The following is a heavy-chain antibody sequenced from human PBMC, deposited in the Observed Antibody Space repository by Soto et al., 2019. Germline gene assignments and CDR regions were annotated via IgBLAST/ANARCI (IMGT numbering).Heavy chain of an antibody. V-gene: IGHV3-21*01. Sequence: GGSLRLSCAASGFTFSSYSMNWVRQAPGKGLEWVSSISSSSSYIYYADSVKGRFTISRDNAKNSLYLQMNSLRAEDTAVYYCARSRIRYSGSYPPDYYYGMDVWGQGTTVTVSS. CDR1: GFTFSSYS. J-gene: IGHJ6*02. CDR2: ISSSSSYI. D-gene: IGHD1-26*01. CDR3: ARSRIRYSGSYPPDYYYGMDV.